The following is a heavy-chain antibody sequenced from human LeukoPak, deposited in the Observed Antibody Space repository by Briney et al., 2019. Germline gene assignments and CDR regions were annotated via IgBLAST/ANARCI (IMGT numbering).Heavy chain of an antibody. D-gene: IGHD3-10*01. CDR1: GGSISSFY. CDR2: IYYSGST. J-gene: IGHJ4*02. V-gene: IGHV4-59*12. CDR3: ARVRWFGDSAPFDY. Sequence: SETLSLTCTVSGGSISSFYWNWIRQPPGKGLEWIGYIYYSGSTNYNPFLKSRVTISVDTSKNQFSLKLSSVTAADTAVYYCARVRWFGDSAPFDYWGQGTLVTVSS.